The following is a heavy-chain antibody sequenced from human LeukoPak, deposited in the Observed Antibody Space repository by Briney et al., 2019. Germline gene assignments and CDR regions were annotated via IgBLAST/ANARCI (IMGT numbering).Heavy chain of an antibody. CDR2: VYSGGST. CDR1: GFSVSSNY. Sequence: GGSLRLSCAASGFSVSSNYMSWVRQAPGKGLEWVSVVYSGGSTYYTDSVKGRFTISRDNSKNTLYLQMNSQRAEDTVMYYCARADSSGWYPVYWGQGTLVTVSS. D-gene: IGHD6-19*01. J-gene: IGHJ4*02. V-gene: IGHV3-53*01. CDR3: ARADSSGWYPVY.